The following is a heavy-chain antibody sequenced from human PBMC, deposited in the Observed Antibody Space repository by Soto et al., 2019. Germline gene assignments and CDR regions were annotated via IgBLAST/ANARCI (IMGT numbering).Heavy chain of an antibody. Sequence: EVQLVESGGGLVQPGGSLRLSCAASGFTFSSYWMHWVRQAPGKGLVWVSRITPDGSATSYADSVKGRFTISRDNAKNTLYLQMSSLRADATAVYYCARDLIMVETPGDDFDYWGQGTLVTFSS. D-gene: IGHD2-21*01. CDR2: ITPDGSAT. J-gene: IGHJ4*02. CDR1: GFTFSSYW. CDR3: ARDLIMVETPGDDFDY. V-gene: IGHV3-74*01.